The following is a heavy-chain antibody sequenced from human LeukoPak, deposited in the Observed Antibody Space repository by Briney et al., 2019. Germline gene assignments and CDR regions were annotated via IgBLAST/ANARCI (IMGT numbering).Heavy chain of an antibody. J-gene: IGHJ5*02. CDR2: ISAYNGNT. D-gene: IGHD1-14*01. V-gene: IGHV1-18*01. Sequence: ASVKVSCKASGYTFTSYGISWVRQAPGQGLEWMGWISAYNGNTNYAQKLQGRVTMTTDTSTSTVYMELRSLRSDDTAVYYCARDRGLITQNWFDPWGQGTLVTVSS. CDR1: GYTFTSYG. CDR3: ARDRGLITQNWFDP.